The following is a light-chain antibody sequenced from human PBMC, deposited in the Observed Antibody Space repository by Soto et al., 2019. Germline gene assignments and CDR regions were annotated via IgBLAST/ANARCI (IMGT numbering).Light chain of an antibody. CDR2: GAS. J-gene: IGKJ1*01. CDR3: QQYGRSPPSWT. CDR1: QSVSRSY. V-gene: IGKV3-20*01. Sequence: ETVLTQSPGTLSLSPGERATLSCRASQSVSRSYLAWYQQKPGQAPRLLIYGASSRATGIPDRFSGSGSGTEFTLTISRLEPEDFAVYYCQQYGRSPPSWTFGQGTKVEIK.